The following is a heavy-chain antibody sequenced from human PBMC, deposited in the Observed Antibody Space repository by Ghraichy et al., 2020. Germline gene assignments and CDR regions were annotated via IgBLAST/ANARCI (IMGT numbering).Heavy chain of an antibody. CDR1: GGSISSYY. J-gene: IGHJ5*02. V-gene: IGHV4-59*01. CDR2: IYYSGST. CDR3: ARVAASGWFRFDP. Sequence: SETLSLTCTVSGGSISSYYWSWIRQPPGKGLEWIGYIYYSGSTNYNPSLKSRVTISVDTSKNQFSLKLSSVTAADTAVYYCARVAASGWFRFDPWGQGTLVTVSS. D-gene: IGHD6-19*01.